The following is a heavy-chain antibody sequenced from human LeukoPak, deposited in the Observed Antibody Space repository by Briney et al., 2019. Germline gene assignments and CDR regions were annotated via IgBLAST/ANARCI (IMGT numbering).Heavy chain of an antibody. D-gene: IGHD3-3*01. CDR1: GYTFTGYY. Sequence: ASVKVSCKASGYTFTGYYMHWVRQAPGQGLEWMGWINPNSGGTNYAQKFQGRVTMTRDTSISTAHMELSRLRSDDTAVYYCARVSYYDFWSGYPLREVTPFFDYWGQGTLVTVSS. V-gene: IGHV1-2*02. CDR2: INPNSGGT. J-gene: IGHJ4*02. CDR3: ARVSYYDFWSGYPLREVTPFFDY.